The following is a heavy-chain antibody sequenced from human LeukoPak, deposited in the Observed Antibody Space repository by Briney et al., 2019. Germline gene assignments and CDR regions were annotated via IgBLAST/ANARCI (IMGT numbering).Heavy chain of an antibody. CDR3: ARVWETYYYDSSGYSGSIYAFDI. V-gene: IGHV1-69*06. J-gene: IGHJ3*02. CDR2: IIPIFGTA. Sequence: GASVKVSCKASGGTFSSYAIGWVRQAPGQGLEWMGGIIPIFGTANYAQKFQGRVTITADKSTSTAYMELSSLRSEDTAVYYCARVWETYYYDSSGYSGSIYAFDIWGQGTMVTVSS. D-gene: IGHD3-22*01. CDR1: GGTFSSYA.